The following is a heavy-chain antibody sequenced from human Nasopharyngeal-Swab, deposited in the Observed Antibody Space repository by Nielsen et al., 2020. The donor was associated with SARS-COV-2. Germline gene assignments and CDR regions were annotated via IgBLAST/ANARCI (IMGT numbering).Heavy chain of an antibody. Sequence: SETLSLTCTVSGGSISSGGYYWTWIRQPPGKGLEWIGAINHSGSTNYNPSLKSRVTISVDTSKNQFSLKLTSVTAADTAVYYCARDHYYDSSGYYPFHKRYYYGMDVWGQGTTVTVSS. V-gene: IGHV4-39*07. D-gene: IGHD3-22*01. CDR3: ARDHYYDSSGYYPFHKRYYYGMDV. J-gene: IGHJ6*02. CDR2: INHSGST. CDR1: GGSISSGGYY.